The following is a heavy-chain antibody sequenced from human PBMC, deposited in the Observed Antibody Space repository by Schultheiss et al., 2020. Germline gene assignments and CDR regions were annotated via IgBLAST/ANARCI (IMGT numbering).Heavy chain of an antibody. CDR2: IWYDGSNK. CDR3: ARVPLAYGDLELFDY. J-gene: IGHJ4*02. D-gene: IGHD4-17*01. CDR1: GFTFSSYG. V-gene: IGHV3-33*01. Sequence: GGSLRLSCAASGFTFSSYGMHWVRQAPGKGLEWVAVIWYDGSNKYYADSVKGRFTISRDNSKNTLYLQMNSLRAEDTAVYYCARVPLAYGDLELFDYWGQGTLVTVS.